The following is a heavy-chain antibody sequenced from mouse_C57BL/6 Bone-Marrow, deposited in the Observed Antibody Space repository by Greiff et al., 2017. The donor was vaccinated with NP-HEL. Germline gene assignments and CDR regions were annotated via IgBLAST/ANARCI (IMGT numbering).Heavy chain of an antibody. J-gene: IGHJ2*01. Sequence: VQLKESGAELVRPGASVKLSCTASGFNIKDDYMHWVKQRPEQGLEWIGWIDPENGDTEYASKFQGKATITADTSSNTAYLQLSSLTSEDTAVYYCTPFYYYGSSFDYWGQGTTLTVSS. V-gene: IGHV14-4*01. CDR3: TPFYYYGSSFDY. CDR1: GFNIKDDY. CDR2: IDPENGDT. D-gene: IGHD1-1*01.